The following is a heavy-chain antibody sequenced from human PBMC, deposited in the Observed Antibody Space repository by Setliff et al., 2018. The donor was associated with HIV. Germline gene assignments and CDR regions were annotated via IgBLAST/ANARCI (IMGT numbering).Heavy chain of an antibody. V-gene: IGHV3-74*01. J-gene: IGHJ3*02. CDR2: INTDRSSA. CDR1: GFTFSSYW. D-gene: IGHD2-2*01. CDR3: ATALYCSSTSCYIAFDI. Sequence: GGSLRLSCVVSGFTFSSYWMHWVRQAPGKGLVWVSRINTDRSSANYADSVKGRFTISRDNSKNTVHLQMNSLRAEDTAVYYCATALYCSSTSCYIAFDIWGQGTMVTVSS.